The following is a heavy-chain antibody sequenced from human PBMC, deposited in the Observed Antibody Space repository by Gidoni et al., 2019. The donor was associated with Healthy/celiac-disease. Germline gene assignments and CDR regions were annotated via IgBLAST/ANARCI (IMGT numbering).Heavy chain of an antibody. D-gene: IGHD3-22*01. CDR1: GFTFSSYS. Sequence: EVQLVESGGGLVKPGGSLRLSCAASGFTFSSYSMNWVRQAPGKGLEWVSSISSSSSYIYYADSVKGRFTISRDNAKNSLYLQMNSLRAEDTAVYYCARDPLGDYYDSSGYRPLDYWGQGTLVTVSS. V-gene: IGHV3-21*01. J-gene: IGHJ4*02. CDR3: ARDPLGDYYDSSGYRPLDY. CDR2: ISSSSSYI.